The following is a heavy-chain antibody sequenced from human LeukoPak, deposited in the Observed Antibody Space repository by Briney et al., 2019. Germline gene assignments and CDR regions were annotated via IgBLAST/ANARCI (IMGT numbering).Heavy chain of an antibody. Sequence: ASVKVSCXASGYTFTGYYMHWVRQAPGQGLEWMGWINPNSGGTNYAQKFQGRVTMTRDTSISTAYMELSRLRSDDTAVYYCARAGYYGSGSYYNVGGEFDYWGQGTLVTVSS. CDR1: GYTFTGYY. CDR2: INPNSGGT. V-gene: IGHV1-2*02. D-gene: IGHD3-10*01. J-gene: IGHJ4*02. CDR3: ARAGYYGSGSYYNVGGEFDY.